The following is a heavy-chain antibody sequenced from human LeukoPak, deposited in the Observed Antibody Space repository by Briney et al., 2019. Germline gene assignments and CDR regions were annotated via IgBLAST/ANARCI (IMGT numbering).Heavy chain of an antibody. CDR3: ARGVSNGVAKWFDP. J-gene: IGHJ5*02. V-gene: IGHV1-2*02. CDR1: GYTFTGYY. Sequence: ASVMVSCKASGYTFTGYYIHWVRQAPGQGLEWMGWLNPNSGATNYAQKFQGGVTMTRDTSITTAYMKLSRLTSDDTAVYYCARGVSNGVAKWFDPWGQGTLVTVSS. CDR2: LNPNSGAT. D-gene: IGHD3-3*01.